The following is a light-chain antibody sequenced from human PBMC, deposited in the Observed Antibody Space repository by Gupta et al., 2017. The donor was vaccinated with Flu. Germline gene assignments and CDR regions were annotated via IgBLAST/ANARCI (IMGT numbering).Light chain of an antibody. J-gene: IGKJ2*01. CDR3: QHYKTWLKYT. V-gene: IGKV3-15*01. Sequence: EIVMTQSPATLSVSPGERATLSCRASESVGDNVAWYQQKPGQAPRLLIYGASTRASGVPARFSGSGSGTEFTLTISSLQSEDFAVYYCQHYKTWLKYTCGQGTKLEIK. CDR1: ESVGDN. CDR2: GAS.